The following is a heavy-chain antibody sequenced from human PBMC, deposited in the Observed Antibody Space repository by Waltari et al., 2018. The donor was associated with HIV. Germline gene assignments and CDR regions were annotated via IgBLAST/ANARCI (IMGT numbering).Heavy chain of an antibody. CDR2: IYSGGST. CDR1: GLPVRSNY. V-gene: IGHV3-66*02. CDR3: ARDRGGSSFQH. J-gene: IGHJ1*01. D-gene: IGHD1-26*01. Sequence: EVQLVASGGGLVQLGGSLRLPCAALGLPVRSNYMSWVRRAPGKGLEWVSVIYSGGSTYYADSVKGRFTISRDNSKNTLYLQMNSLRAEDTAVYYWARDRGGSSFQHWGQGTLVTVSS.